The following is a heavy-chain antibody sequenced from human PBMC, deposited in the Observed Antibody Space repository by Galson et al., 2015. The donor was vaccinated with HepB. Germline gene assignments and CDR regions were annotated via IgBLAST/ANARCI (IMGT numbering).Heavy chain of an antibody. D-gene: IGHD5-18*01. CDR1: GFTFSSYG. J-gene: IGHJ4*02. CDR3: AKDRLGGYSYGYFDY. V-gene: IGHV3-30*18. Sequence: SLRLSCAASGFTFSSYGMHWVRLAPGKGLEWVAVISYDGSNKYYADSVKGRFTISRDNSKNTLYLQMNSLRAEDTAVYYCAKDRLGGYSYGYFDYWGQGTLVTVSS. CDR2: ISYDGSNK.